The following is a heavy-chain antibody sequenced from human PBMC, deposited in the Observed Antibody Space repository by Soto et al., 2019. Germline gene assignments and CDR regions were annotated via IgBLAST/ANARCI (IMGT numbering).Heavy chain of an antibody. CDR3: AKESNYDLWSGPWGSDY. CDR2: VSGSGGTT. J-gene: IGHJ4*02. CDR1: GFTFSSYA. Sequence: EVPLLESGGGLVQPGGSLRLSCAASGFTFSSYAMNWVRQAPGKGLEWVSGVSGSGGTTYYADSVKGRFTMSRDNSKNTLYLQMNSLGAEDTDVYYCAKESNYDLWSGPWGSDYWGQGTLVTVSS. V-gene: IGHV3-23*01. D-gene: IGHD3-3*01.